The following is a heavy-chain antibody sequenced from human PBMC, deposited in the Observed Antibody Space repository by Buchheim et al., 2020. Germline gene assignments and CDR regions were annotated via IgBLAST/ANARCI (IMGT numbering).Heavy chain of an antibody. Sequence: QLQLQESGPGLAKSSETLSLTCTVSGGSISSSSYYWGWIRQPPGKGLEWIGSTDYSGNTFYNPSLKSRVAMAVDTSKDQFSLKLSSVTAADTAVYYCARYLGYCPGSSCYSGLQFAFDIWGQGT. J-gene: IGHJ3*02. CDR2: TDYSGNT. CDR1: GGSISSSSYY. D-gene: IGHD2-15*01. CDR3: ARYLGYCPGSSCYSGLQFAFDI. V-gene: IGHV4-39*01.